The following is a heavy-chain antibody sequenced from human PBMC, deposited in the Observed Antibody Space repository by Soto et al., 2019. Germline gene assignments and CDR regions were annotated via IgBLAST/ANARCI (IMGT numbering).Heavy chain of an antibody. CDR2: IYSGGTT. CDR3: TRPRGVVVIITASDAFDI. D-gene: IGHD3-22*01. V-gene: IGHV3-66*04. J-gene: IGHJ3*02. Sequence: PGGSLRLSCAASGFTVSSNYMSWVRQAPGKGLEWVSVIYSGGTTYYADSVKGRFTISRDNSKNTVYLQMNSLRADDTAVYYCTRPRGVVVIITASDAFDIWGQGTMVTVSS. CDR1: GFTVSSNY.